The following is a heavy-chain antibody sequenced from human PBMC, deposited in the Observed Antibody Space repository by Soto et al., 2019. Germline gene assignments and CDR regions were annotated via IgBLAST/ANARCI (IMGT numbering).Heavy chain of an antibody. CDR1: GYTSTSYA. Sequence: ASVKVSCKASGYTSTSYAMNWVRQAPGQGLEWMGWINTNTGNPTYAQGFTGRFVFSLDTSVSTAYLQICSLKAEDTAVYYCARDRRFTMVRGVPRRNWFDPWGQGTLVTVSS. J-gene: IGHJ5*02. CDR3: ARDRRFTMVRGVPRRNWFDP. CDR2: INTNTGNP. V-gene: IGHV7-4-1*01. D-gene: IGHD3-10*01.